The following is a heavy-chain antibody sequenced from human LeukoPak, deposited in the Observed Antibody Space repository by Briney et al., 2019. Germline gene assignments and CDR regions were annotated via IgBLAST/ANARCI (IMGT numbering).Heavy chain of an antibody. J-gene: IGHJ3*02. V-gene: IGHV1-3*01. Sequence: ASVKVSCKASGYTFTSYAMHWVRQAPGQRLEWMGWINAGNGNTKYSQKFQRRVTITRDTSASTAYMELSSLRSEDTAVYYCARDLYGDDAFDIWGQGTMVTVSS. D-gene: IGHD2/OR15-2a*01. CDR2: INAGNGNT. CDR3: ARDLYGDDAFDI. CDR1: GYTFTSYA.